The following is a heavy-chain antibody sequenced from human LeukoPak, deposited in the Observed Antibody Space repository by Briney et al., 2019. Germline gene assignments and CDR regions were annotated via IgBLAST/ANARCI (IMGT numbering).Heavy chain of an antibody. CDR3: ARVGLEAAGADY. CDR2: IYYSGST. V-gene: IGHV4-59*01. D-gene: IGHD6-13*01. Sequence: SETLSLTCTVSGGSISSYYWSWIRQPPGKGLEWIGYIYYSGSTNYNPSLKSRVTISVDTSKNQFSLKLSSVTAADTAVYYCARVGLEAAGADYWGQGTLVTVSS. J-gene: IGHJ4*02. CDR1: GGSISSYY.